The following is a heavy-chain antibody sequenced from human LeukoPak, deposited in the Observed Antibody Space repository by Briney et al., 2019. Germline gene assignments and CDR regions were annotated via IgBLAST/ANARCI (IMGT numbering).Heavy chain of an antibody. D-gene: IGHD2-15*01. V-gene: IGHV4-34*01. J-gene: IGHJ3*02. CDR3: ARGRRGGGWYWNAFDI. CDR1: GGSISSYY. Sequence: SETLSLTCTVSGGSISSYYWSWIRQPPGKGLEWIGEINHSGSTNYNPSLKSRVTISVDTSKNQFSLKLSSVTAADTAVYYCARGRRGGGWYWNAFDIWGQGTMVTVSS. CDR2: INHSGST.